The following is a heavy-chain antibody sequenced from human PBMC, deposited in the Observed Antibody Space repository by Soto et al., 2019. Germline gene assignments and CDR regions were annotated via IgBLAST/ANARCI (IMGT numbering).Heavy chain of an antibody. Sequence: SGPTLVNPTETLTLTCTASGFSLSNARMGVSWIRQPPGKALEWLAHIFSNDEKSYSTSLKSRLTISKDTSKSQVVLTMTNMDPVDTATYYCARIVFGDNWNDGPLWGQGTLVTVSS. CDR3: ARIVFGDNWNDGPL. D-gene: IGHD1-20*01. J-gene: IGHJ4*02. CDR2: IFSNDEK. V-gene: IGHV2-26*01. CDR1: GFSLSNARMG.